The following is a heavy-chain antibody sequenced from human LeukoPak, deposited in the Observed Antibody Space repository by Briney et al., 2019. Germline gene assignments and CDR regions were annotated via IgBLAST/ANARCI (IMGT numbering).Heavy chain of an antibody. Sequence: PGGSLRLSCAASGFPFSTYEMNWVRQAPGKGLEWVSYISSSGTTIFYADSVKGRFTISRDNAKNSLFLQMNSLRVEDTAFYYCVRSFGFDPWAREPWSPSPQ. V-gene: IGHV3-48*03. J-gene: IGHJ5*02. CDR3: VRSFGFDP. CDR2: ISSSGTTI. CDR1: GFPFSTYE.